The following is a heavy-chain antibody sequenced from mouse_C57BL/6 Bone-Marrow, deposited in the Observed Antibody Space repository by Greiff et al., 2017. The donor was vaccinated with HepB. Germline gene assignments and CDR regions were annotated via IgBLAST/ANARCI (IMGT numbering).Heavy chain of an antibody. V-gene: IGHV2-2*01. CDR3: ARNPLYYGSIYAMDY. CDR1: GFSLTSYG. D-gene: IGHD1-1*01. Sequence: VQLQESGPGLVQPSQSLSITCTVSGFSLTSYGVHWVRQSPGKGLEWLGVIWSGGSTDYNAAFISRLSISKDNSKSQVFFKMNSLQADDTAIYYCARNPLYYGSIYAMDYWGQGTSDTVSS. CDR2: IWSGGST. J-gene: IGHJ4*01.